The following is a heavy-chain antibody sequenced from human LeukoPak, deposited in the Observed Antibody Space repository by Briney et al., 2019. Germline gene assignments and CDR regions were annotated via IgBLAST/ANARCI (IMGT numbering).Heavy chain of an antibody. D-gene: IGHD3-9*01. J-gene: IGHJ4*02. V-gene: IGHV4-59*01. CDR1: GGSISSYY. Sequence: PSETLSLTCTVSGGSISSYYWSWIRQPPGKGLEWIGYIYYSGSTNYNPSLKSRVTISVKTSKNQFSLKLRSVTAADTAVYHCARVTGYTIGDYFDYWGQGTLVTVSS. CDR2: IYYSGST. CDR3: ARVTGYTIGDYFDY.